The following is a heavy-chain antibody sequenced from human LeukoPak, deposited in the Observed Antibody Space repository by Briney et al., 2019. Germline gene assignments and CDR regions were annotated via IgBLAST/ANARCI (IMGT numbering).Heavy chain of an antibody. Sequence: GGSLRLSCAASGFTFSSSAMSWVRQAPGKGLEWVSSISGSGSGGSTYYADSVKGRFTISRDNSKNTLYLQMNSLRAEDTAVYYCAKHTQYNWSRNDYWGQGTLVTVSS. V-gene: IGHV3-23*01. CDR2: ISGSGSGGST. D-gene: IGHD1-20*01. J-gene: IGHJ4*02. CDR3: AKHTQYNWSRNDY. CDR1: GFTFSSSA.